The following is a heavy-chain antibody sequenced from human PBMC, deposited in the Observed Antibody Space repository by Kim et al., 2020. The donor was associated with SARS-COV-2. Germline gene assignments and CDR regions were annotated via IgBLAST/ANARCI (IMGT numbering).Heavy chain of an antibody. D-gene: IGHD3-3*01. J-gene: IGHJ4*02. CDR3: ARGMESITIFGVVIIGPLFG. V-gene: IGHV3-53*01. Sequence: RFTISRDNSKNTLYLQMNSLRAEDTAVYYCARGMESITIFGVVIIGPLFGWGQGTLVTVSS.